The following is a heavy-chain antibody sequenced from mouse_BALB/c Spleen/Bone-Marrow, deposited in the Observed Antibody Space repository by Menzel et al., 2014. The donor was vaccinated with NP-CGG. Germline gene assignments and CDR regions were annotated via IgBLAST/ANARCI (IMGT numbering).Heavy chain of an antibody. CDR3: ARGYDYSSWFAY. CDR2: VNVNGDRT. V-gene: IGHV5-6-3*01. CDR1: GFTFSNYG. Sequence: EVQGVESGGGLVQPGGSLKLSCAASGFTFSNYGMSWVRQTPDKRLEMIATVNVNGDRTYHPDSVKGRFTISRDNAKNTLSPQMSSLKSEDTAMYYCARGYDYSSWFAYWGQGTLVTVSA. J-gene: IGHJ3*01. D-gene: IGHD2-4*01.